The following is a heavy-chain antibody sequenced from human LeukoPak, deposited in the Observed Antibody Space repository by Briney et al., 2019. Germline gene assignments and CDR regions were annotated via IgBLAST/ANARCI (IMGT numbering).Heavy chain of an antibody. J-gene: IGHJ4*02. CDR1: GYTFTGYY. Sequence: ASVKVSCKASGYTFTGYYMHWVRQAPGQGLEWMGWINPNSGGTNYARKFQGRVTMTRDTSISTAYMELSRLRSDDTAVYYCARDLPRGYSGYGPFDYWGQGTPVTVSS. CDR2: INPNSGGT. V-gene: IGHV1-2*02. CDR3: ARDLPRGYSGYGPFDY. D-gene: IGHD5-12*01.